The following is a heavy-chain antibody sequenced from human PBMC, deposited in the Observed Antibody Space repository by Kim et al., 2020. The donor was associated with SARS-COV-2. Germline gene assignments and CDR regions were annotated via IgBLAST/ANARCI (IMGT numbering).Heavy chain of an antibody. J-gene: IGHJ3*02. CDR3: ARAGMGAHTDAFDI. Sequence: QKLQGRVTMTTDTPTSTAYMELRSLRSDDTAVYYCARAGMGAHTDAFDIWGQGTMVTVSS. V-gene: IGHV1-18*01. D-gene: IGHD3-16*01.